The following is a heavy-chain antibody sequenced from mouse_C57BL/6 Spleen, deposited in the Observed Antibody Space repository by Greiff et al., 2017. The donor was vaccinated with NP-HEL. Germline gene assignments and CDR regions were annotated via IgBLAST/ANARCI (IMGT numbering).Heavy chain of an antibody. V-gene: IGHV1-15*01. CDR3: ARSGYGNYGY. Sequence: VQLQQSGAELVRPGASVTLSCKASGYTFTDYEMHWVKQTPVHGLEWIGAIDPETGGTAYNHKFKSKATLTVDTSSSTAYMQLSSLTSEDSAVYYCARSGYGNYGYWGQGTTLTVSS. CDR2: IDPETGGT. D-gene: IGHD2-10*02. CDR1: GYTFTDYE. J-gene: IGHJ2*01.